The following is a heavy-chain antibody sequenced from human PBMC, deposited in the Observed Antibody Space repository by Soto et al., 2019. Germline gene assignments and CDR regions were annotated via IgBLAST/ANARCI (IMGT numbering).Heavy chain of an antibody. CDR3: ARMRNIWTGYPGHFDY. J-gene: IGHJ4*02. V-gene: IGHV4-59*01. D-gene: IGHD3-9*01. CDR1: GGSISSYY. Sequence: QVQLQESGPGLVKPSETLSLTCTVSGGSISSYYWSWIRQPPGKGLEWIGYIYYSGSTNYNPSLQSRVTISVDTSKNQFSLKLSSVTAADTAVYYCARMRNIWTGYPGHFDYWGQGTLVTVSS. CDR2: IYYSGST.